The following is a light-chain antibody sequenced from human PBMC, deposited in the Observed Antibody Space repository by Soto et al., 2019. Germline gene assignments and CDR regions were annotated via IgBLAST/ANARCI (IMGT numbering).Light chain of an antibody. V-gene: IGKV1-5*03. CDR3: QQYNSYTG. Sequence: DIQMTQYPSTLSASVGDRVTITCRASQSISSWLAWYQQKPGKAPKLLIYKASSLESGVPSRFSGSGSGTEFTPTISSLQPDDFATYYCQQYNSYTGFGPGTKVDIK. J-gene: IGKJ3*01. CDR1: QSISSW. CDR2: KAS.